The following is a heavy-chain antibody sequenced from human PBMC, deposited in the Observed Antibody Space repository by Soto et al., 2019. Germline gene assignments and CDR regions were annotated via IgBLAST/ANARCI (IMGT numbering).Heavy chain of an antibody. Sequence: QVQLVESGGGLVKPGGSLRLSCEASGFTFSDYYMTWIRQAPGKGLEWGSYISSTGTYTNYADSVRGRFTISRDNAKNSLYLQMNSLTADDTALYYCARDSTGWRAVYDSWGQGTLVTVSS. CDR1: GFTFSDYY. J-gene: IGHJ4*02. V-gene: IGHV3-11*05. D-gene: IGHD6-19*01. CDR2: ISSTGTYT. CDR3: ARDSTGWRAVYDS.